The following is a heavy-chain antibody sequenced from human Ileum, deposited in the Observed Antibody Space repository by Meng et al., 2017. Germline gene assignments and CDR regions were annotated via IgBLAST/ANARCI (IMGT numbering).Heavy chain of an antibody. J-gene: IGHJ4*02. CDR2: ISYDGSNK. D-gene: IGHD1-26*01. CDR1: GFTFSSYA. V-gene: IGHV3-30*01. CDR3: ARDRQWELTRGRFDY. Sequence: VPRGCGGGGVVRYGGTPTLSCAALGFTFSSYAMHWVRRATGKGLEWVAVISYDGSNKYYADSVKGRFTISRDNSKNTLYLQMNSLRAEDTAVYYCARDRQWELTRGRFDYWGQGTPVTVSS.